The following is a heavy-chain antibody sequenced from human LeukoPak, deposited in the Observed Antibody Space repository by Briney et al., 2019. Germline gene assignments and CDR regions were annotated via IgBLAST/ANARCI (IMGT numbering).Heavy chain of an antibody. J-gene: IGHJ1*01. Sequence: TSGTLSLTCTISGGFISSSSYYWGWIRQPPGKGLEWIGDLYYTGSTYYSPSLKSRLSITVDTSKNHFSLILGSVTAADTAIYYCARRRYYDSTGYLDWGQGTHVTVSA. V-gene: IGHV4-39*02. D-gene: IGHD3-22*01. CDR3: ARRRYYDSTGYLD. CDR2: LYYTGST. CDR1: GGFISSSSYY.